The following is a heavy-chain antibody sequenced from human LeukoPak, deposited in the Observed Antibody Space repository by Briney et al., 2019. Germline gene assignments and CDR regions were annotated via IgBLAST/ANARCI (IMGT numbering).Heavy chain of an antibody. CDR2: IGGTSTTM. CDR3: AGNTPMVY. D-gene: IGHD5-18*01. CDR1: GFTFSTYT. Sequence: PGGSLRLSCAASGFTFSTYTMNWVRQAPGKGLEWVSYIGGTSTTMYYADSVKGRFTISRDNARNSLYLQMNSLRAEDTAVYYCAGNTPMVYWGQGTLVTVSS. J-gene: IGHJ4*02. V-gene: IGHV3-48*01.